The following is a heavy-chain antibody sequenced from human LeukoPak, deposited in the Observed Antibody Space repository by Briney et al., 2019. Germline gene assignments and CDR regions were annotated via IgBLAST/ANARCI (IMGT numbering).Heavy chain of an antibody. CDR1: GFTFSTYW. Sequence: TGGSLRLSCAASGFTFSTYWMHWVRQAPGKGLVGVSRLSPDGSSSIYADSVKGRFTVSRDNAKNTLYLQMNSLRAEDTAVYYCTRSPSLGGNYWGFDYWGQGTLVTVSS. V-gene: IGHV3-74*01. CDR2: LSPDGSSS. D-gene: IGHD1-26*01. J-gene: IGHJ4*02. CDR3: TRSPSLGGNYWGFDY.